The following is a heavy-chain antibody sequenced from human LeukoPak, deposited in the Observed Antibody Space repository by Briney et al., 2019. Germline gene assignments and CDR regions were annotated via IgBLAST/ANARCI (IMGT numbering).Heavy chain of an antibody. CDR2: IMPLFGTA. CDR3: GTLLSNGPFDY. J-gene: IGHJ4*02. CDR1: GGTFNNSA. Sequence: ASVKVSCKTSGGTFNNSAISWVRQAPGQGLEWLGGIMPLFGTAGYAQKFQGRVTITRDTSISTAYMELSGLRSDDTAVYYCGTLLSNGPFDYWGQGSLVTVSS. V-gene: IGHV1-69*05.